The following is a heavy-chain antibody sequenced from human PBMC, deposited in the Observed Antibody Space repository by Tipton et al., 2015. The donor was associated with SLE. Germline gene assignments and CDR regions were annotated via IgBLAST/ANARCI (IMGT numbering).Heavy chain of an antibody. CDR2: ISWDGGNT. Sequence: SLRLSCAASGFTFDDYAMHWVRQALGKGLEWVSLISWDGGNTYYADSVKGRFTISRDNSKNSLYLQMNSLRAEDTALYYCAKDMGGHDAFDIWGQGTMVTVSS. V-gene: IGHV3-43D*03. CDR3: AKDMGGHDAFDI. D-gene: IGHD3-16*01. CDR1: GFTFDDYA. J-gene: IGHJ3*02.